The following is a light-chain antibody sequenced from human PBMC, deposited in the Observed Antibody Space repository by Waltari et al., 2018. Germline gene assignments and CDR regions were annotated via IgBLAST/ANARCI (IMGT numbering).Light chain of an antibody. J-gene: IGKJ1*01. CDR1: QSVLYSPNNKNY. Sequence: DIVLTQSPASLAVSLGARATINCQSSQSVLYSPNNKNYLGWFQQKTGQPPKLLIYWASMRESGVPDRFSGSGSGTDFTLTISSLQAEDVAVYYCQQYHSVPRTFGQGTKVEI. CDR2: WAS. V-gene: IGKV4-1*01. CDR3: QQYHSVPRT.